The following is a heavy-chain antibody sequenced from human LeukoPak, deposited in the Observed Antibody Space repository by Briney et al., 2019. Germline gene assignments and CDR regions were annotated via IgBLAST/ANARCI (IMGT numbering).Heavy chain of an antibody. Sequence: SQTLSLTFAISGDSVSINSAAWNWIRQSPSRGLEWLGRTYYRSKWYNDYAVSVKSRITINPDTSKNQFSLQLNSVTPEDTAVYYCARDVAVAGTEEGGYYFDYWGQGTLVTVS. D-gene: IGHD6-19*01. CDR3: ARDVAVAGTEEGGYYFDY. V-gene: IGHV6-1*01. CDR2: TYYRSKWYN. J-gene: IGHJ4*02. CDR1: GDSVSINSAA.